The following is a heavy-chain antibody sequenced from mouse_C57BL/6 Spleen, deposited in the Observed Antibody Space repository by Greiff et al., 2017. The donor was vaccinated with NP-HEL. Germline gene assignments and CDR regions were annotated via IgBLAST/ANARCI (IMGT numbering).Heavy chain of an antibody. D-gene: IGHD3-2*01. CDR1: GYTFTSYW. J-gene: IGHJ3*01. V-gene: IGHV1-69*01. CDR3: GRRGTARLAY. CDR2: IDPSDSYT. Sequence: QVQLQQPGAELVMPGASVKLSCKASGYTFTSYWMHWVKQRPGQGLEWIGEIDPSDSYTNYNQKFKGKSTLTVDKSSSTAYMQRSSLTSEDSAVYYGGRRGTARLAYWGQGTLVTVSA.